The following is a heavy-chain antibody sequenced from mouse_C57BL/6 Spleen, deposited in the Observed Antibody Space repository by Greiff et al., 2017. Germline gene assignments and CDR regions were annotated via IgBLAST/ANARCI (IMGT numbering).Heavy chain of an antibody. J-gene: IGHJ4*01. CDR2: IRSKSNNYAT. Sequence: EVMLVESGGGLVQPKGSLKLSCAASGFSFNTYAMNWVRQAPGKGLEWVARIRSKSNNYATYYADSVKDRFTISRDDSESMLYLQMNNLKTEDTAMYYCVRHEGSLYAMDYWGQGTSVTVSS. V-gene: IGHV10-1*01. CDR1: GFSFNTYA. CDR3: VRHEGSLYAMDY.